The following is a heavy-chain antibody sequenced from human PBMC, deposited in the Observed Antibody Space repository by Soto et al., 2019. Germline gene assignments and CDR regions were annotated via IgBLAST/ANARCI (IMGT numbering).Heavy chain of an antibody. J-gene: IGHJ5*02. Sequence: GGSLRLSCAASGFTFSSYAMSWVRQAPGKGLEWVSAISGSGGSTYYADSVKGRFTISRDNSKNTLYLQMNSLRAEDTAVYYCAKTPPRVAAMQNRFDPWGQGTLVTVSS. CDR1: GFTFSSYA. D-gene: IGHD6-13*01. CDR3: AKTPPRVAAMQNRFDP. CDR2: ISGSGGST. V-gene: IGHV3-23*01.